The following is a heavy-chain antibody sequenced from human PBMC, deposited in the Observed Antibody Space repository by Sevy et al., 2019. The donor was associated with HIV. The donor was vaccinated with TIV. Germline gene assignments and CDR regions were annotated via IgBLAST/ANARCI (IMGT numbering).Heavy chain of an antibody. CDR3: VKDADYGGNAHFDY. CDR2: IKQDGSEK. J-gene: IGHJ4*02. V-gene: IGHV3-7*01. D-gene: IGHD4-17*01. Sequence: GGSLRLSCAASGFTFSTCWMSWVRQAPGKGLEWVANIKQDGSEKNYVDSVKGRFTISRDNAKHSLYLQMNGLRAEDTAVYYCVKDADYGGNAHFDYWGQGSLVTVSS. CDR1: GFTFSTCW.